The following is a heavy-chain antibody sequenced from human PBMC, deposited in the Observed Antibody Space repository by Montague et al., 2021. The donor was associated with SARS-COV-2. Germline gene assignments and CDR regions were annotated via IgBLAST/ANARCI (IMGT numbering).Heavy chain of an antibody. CDR2: ISYDGSNK. CDR1: GFTFSSYA. D-gene: IGHD4-17*01. J-gene: IGHJ4*02. CDR3: ARDDPMTTNDY. V-gene: IGHV3-30*04. Sequence: SLRLSCAASGFTFSSYAMHWVRQAPGKGLEWVAVISYDGSNKYYADSVKGRFTISRDNSKNTPYLQMNSLRAEDTAVYYCARDDPMTTNDYWGQETLVTVSS.